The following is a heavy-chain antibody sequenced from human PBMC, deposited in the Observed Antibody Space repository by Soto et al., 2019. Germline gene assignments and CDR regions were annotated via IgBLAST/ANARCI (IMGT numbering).Heavy chain of an antibody. D-gene: IGHD6-19*01. CDR2: INAGNGNT. J-gene: IGHJ4*02. Sequence: QVQLVQSGAEEKKPGASVKVSRKASGYTFTKYAMHWVRQAPGQSLEWMGWINAGNGNTKYSQKFQGRVTITRDTSASTAYMELSSLRSEDTAVYFFAREQGLGVDYWGQGTLVTVSS. V-gene: IGHV1-3*05. CDR3: AREQGLGVDY. CDR1: GYTFTKYA.